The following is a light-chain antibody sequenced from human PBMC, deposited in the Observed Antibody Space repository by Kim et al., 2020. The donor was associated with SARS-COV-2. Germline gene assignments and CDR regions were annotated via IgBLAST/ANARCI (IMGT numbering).Light chain of an antibody. CDR1: SSDVGRYNY. J-gene: IGLJ3*02. CDR3: SSFAPTSWL. CDR2: DVS. Sequence: PGQSITSSCTGTSSDVGRYNYISWYQQHPGEAPKLMIYDVSERPSGVSNRFSGSKSGNMASLTISGLQAEDEADYYCSSFAPTSWLFGGGTQLTVL. V-gene: IGLV2-14*04.